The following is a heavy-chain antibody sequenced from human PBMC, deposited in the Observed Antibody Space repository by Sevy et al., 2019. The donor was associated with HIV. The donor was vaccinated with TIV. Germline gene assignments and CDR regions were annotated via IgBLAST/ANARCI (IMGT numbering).Heavy chain of an antibody. J-gene: IGHJ3*02. CDR3: AAKFDTTGYYRGFDI. V-gene: IGHV1-69*13. Sequence: ASVKVSCKASGGTLKNFAVNWVRLAPGQGLEWMGRVIPVSGASNYIPKYQGRITLTADESTDTAYMELRRLRSDDTAVYYCAAKFDTTGYYRGFDIWGQGTRVTVSS. CDR1: GGTLKNFA. CDR2: VIPVSGAS. D-gene: IGHD3-22*01.